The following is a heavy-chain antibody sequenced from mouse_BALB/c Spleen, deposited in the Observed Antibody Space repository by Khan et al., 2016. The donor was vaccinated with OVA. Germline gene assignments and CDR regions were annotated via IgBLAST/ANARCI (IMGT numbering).Heavy chain of an antibody. CDR3: ARWFAY. Sequence: EVQLQESGPGLVKPSQSLSLTCTVTGYSITSDYAWNWIRQFPGNKLEWMGYISYSGGTSYPPSLKSRISITRDTSKNHFFLQLNSVTTEDSATYYCARWFAYWGQGTLVTVA. V-gene: IGHV3-2*02. CDR2: ISYSGGT. J-gene: IGHJ3*01. CDR1: GYSITSDYA.